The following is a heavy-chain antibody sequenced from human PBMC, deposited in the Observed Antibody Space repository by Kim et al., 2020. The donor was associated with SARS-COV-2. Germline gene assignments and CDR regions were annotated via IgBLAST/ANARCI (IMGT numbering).Heavy chain of an antibody. CDR1: GGSISSSSYY. CDR2: IYYSGST. V-gene: IGHV4-39*01. CDR3: ARHRGIAAAGFDY. D-gene: IGHD6-13*01. Sequence: SETLSLTCTVSGGSISSSSYYWGWIRQPPGKGLEWIGSIYYSGSTYYNPSLKSRVTISVDTSKNQFSLKLSSVTAADTAVYYCARHRGIAAAGFDYWGQG. J-gene: IGHJ4*02.